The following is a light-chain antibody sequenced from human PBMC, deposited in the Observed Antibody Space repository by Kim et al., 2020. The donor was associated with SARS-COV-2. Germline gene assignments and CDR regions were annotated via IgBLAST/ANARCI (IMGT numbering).Light chain of an antibody. CDR3: KQYGTYST. Sequence: DIQMTQSPCTLSAFVGNRVTITCRASQSVDSWLAWYQQKPGKAPKLLIYQASKLASGVSSRFSGSGSGTDFTLTISNLQPADSAIYSHKQYGTYSTFGPGTKVDIK. J-gene: IGKJ1*01. CDR1: QSVDSW. CDR2: QAS. V-gene: IGKV1-5*03.